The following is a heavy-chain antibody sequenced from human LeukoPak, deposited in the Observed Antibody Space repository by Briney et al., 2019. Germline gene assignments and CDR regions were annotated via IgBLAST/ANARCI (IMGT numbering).Heavy chain of an antibody. Sequence: GGSLRLSCAASGFTVSSNYMSWVRQAPGKGLEWVSVIYSGGSTYYADSVKGRFTISRDNSKNTLYLQMNSLRAEDTAVYYCARGGYYYDSSGYPDTLRTLYYWGQGTLVTVSS. V-gene: IGHV3-53*01. CDR2: IYSGGST. CDR3: ARGGYYYDSSGYPDTLRTLYY. CDR1: GFTVSSNY. J-gene: IGHJ4*02. D-gene: IGHD3-22*01.